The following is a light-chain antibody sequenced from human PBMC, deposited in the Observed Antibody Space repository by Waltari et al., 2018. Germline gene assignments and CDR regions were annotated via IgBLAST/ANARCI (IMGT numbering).Light chain of an antibody. V-gene: IGLV1-51*02. CDR1: SSNLGKNY. J-gene: IGLJ7*01. Sequence: QSVLTQPPSVSAAPGQRATIPCSGGSSNLGKNYVSWYRQFPGSAPKLLIYEDTERPAGVPGRFSGSKSGTSATLDITGLQPGDEAEYYCGTWDSSLSGAVFGGGTLLTVL. CDR2: EDT. CDR3: GTWDSSLSGAV.